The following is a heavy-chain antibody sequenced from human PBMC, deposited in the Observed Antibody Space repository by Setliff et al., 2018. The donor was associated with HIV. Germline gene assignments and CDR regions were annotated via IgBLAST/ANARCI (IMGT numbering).Heavy chain of an antibody. CDR3: ARHTGDITGTNHLFDY. V-gene: IGHV4-39*01. Sequence: PSETLSLTCAVSDDSISSSTYYWVWVRQPPGKGLEWIGSIYYSGTTAYNPSLKSRVTISMDTPKKQFSLKLNSVTAADTATYYCARHTGDITGTNHLFDYWGQGTPVTVSS. J-gene: IGHJ4*02. CDR1: DDSISSSTYY. D-gene: IGHD1-20*01. CDR2: IYYSGTT.